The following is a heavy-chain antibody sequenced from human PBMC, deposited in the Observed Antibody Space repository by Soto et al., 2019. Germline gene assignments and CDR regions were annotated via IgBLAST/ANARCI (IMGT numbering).Heavy chain of an antibody. CDR2: IYYSGST. CDR1: GGSISSGDYY. Sequence: PSETLSLTCTVSGGSISSGDYYWSWIRQPPGKGLEWIGYIYYSGSTYYNPSLKSRVTISVDTSKNQFSLKLSSVTAADTAVYYCATALRDFTFDYWGQGTLVTVSS. V-gene: IGHV4-30-4*01. J-gene: IGHJ4*02. CDR3: ATALRDFTFDY.